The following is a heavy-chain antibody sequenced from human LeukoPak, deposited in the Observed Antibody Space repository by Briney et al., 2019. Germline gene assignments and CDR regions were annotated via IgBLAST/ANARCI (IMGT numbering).Heavy chain of an antibody. CDR3: AKDANYLRSSGYLVPIDL. Sequence: GGSLRLSCAASGFTVITNDMTWVRQAPGKGLEWVAAISGNGLGTYYADSVKGRFNISRDNSRNTLYLQMNSLRIEDTAFYYCAKDANYLRSSGYLVPIDLWGQGTLVTVSS. D-gene: IGHD3-22*01. CDR1: GFTVITND. J-gene: IGHJ1*01. V-gene: IGHV3-23*01. CDR2: ISGNGLGT.